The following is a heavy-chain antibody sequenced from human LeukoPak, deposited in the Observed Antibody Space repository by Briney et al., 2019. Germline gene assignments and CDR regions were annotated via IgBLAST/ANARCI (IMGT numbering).Heavy chain of an antibody. V-gene: IGHV3-23*01. Sequence: GRSLRLSRAPAAPAFSSYATSSVSHAPRDWLGWVTYISGTGGRTYYPDPVKGRFTISRDNSKNTLHLQMNSLRADETAVYYCARGGYSNYWYLNLWGQGTLVTVSS. J-gene: IGHJ4*02. CDR1: APAFSSYA. CDR2: ISGTGGRT. D-gene: IGHD6-19*01. CDR3: ARGGYSNYWYLNL.